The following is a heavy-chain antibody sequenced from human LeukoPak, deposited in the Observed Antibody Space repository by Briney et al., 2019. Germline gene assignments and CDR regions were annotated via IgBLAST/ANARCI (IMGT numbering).Heavy chain of an antibody. V-gene: IGHV1-46*01. CDR3: ARAYCSSNTSCARGWYFDL. CDR1: GNTFTSYY. CDR2: INPSGGST. D-gene: IGHD2-2*01. Sequence: GASVKVSCKASGNTFTSYYMHWVRQAPGQGLEWMGIINPSGGSTSYAQTFQGRVTMTRDTSTSTVYMELSSLRSEDTAVYYCARAYCSSNTSCARGWYFDLWGRGTLVTVSS. J-gene: IGHJ2*01.